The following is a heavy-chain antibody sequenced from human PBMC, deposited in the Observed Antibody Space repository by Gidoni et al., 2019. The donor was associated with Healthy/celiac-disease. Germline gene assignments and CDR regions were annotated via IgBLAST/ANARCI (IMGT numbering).Heavy chain of an antibody. CDR3: AKGRGIGYYDILTGYLDAFDI. D-gene: IGHD3-9*01. J-gene: IGHJ3*02. CDR1: GVTFSSYA. V-gene: IGHV3-23*01. CDR2: ISGSGGST. Sequence: VRLLESGGGLVQPGGSLRLSCAAPGVTFSSYAMRWVRQAPGKGLDWVAAISGSGGSTYYADSVKGRFTISRDNSKNTLYLQMNSLRAEDTAVYYCAKGRGIGYYDILTGYLDAFDIWGQGTMVTVSS.